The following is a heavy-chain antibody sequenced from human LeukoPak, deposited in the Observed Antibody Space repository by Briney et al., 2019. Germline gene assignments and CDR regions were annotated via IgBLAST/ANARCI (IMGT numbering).Heavy chain of an antibody. CDR1: GGSISSYY. Sequence: SETLSLTCTVSGGSISSYYWSWIRQPPGKGLEWIGYIYHSGSTYYNPSLKSRVTISVDTSKNQFSLKLSSVTAADTAVYYCARRIDGNNCDPPRYCYSDLWGRGPLVPVSS. D-gene: IGHD5-24*01. J-gene: IGHJ2*01. CDR2: IYHSGST. V-gene: IGHV4-59*08. CDR3: ARRIDGNNCDPPRYCYSDL.